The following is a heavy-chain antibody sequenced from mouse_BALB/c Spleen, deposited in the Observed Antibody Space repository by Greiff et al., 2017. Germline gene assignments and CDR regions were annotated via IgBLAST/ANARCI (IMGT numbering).Heavy chain of an antibody. CDR3: ARGEDGYQYYAMDY. D-gene: IGHD2-3*01. J-gene: IGHJ4*01. CDR1: GYTFTSYY. Sequence: VQLVESGPELVKPGASVRISCKASGYTFTSYYIHWVKQRPGQGLEWIGWIYPGNVNTKYNEKFKGKATLTADKSSSTAYMQLSSLTSEDSAVYFCARGEDGYQYYAMDYWGQGTSVTVAS. CDR2: IYPGNVNT. V-gene: IGHV1S56*01.